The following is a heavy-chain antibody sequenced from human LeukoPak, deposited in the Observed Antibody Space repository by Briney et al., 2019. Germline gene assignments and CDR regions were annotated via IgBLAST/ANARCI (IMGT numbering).Heavy chain of an antibody. V-gene: IGHV4-34*01. CDR1: GGSFSGYY. CDR3: ARLVMITFGGVIVTPKAAYYFDY. J-gene: IGHJ4*02. D-gene: IGHD3-16*02. CDR2: INHSGST. Sequence: SETLSLTCAVYGGSFSGYYWSWIRQPPGKGLEWIGEINHSGSTNYNPSLKSRVTISVDTSKNQFSLKLSSVTAADTAVYYCARLVMITFGGVIVTPKAAYYFDYWGQGTLVTVSS.